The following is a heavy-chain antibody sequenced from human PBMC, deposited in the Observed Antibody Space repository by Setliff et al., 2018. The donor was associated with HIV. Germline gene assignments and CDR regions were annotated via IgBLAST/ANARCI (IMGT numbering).Heavy chain of an antibody. CDR2: IYYSGST. V-gene: IGHV4-31*01. D-gene: IGHD3-10*01. CDR3: ASLMYYYGSGSYKVFDY. CDR1: GGSISSGGYY. J-gene: IGHJ4*02. Sequence: PSETLSLTCTVSGGSISSGGYYWSWIRQHPGKGLEWIGYIYYSGSTYYNPSLKSLVAISVDTSKNQFSLKLSSVTAADTAVYYCASLMYYYGSGSYKVFDYWGQGTLFTVSS.